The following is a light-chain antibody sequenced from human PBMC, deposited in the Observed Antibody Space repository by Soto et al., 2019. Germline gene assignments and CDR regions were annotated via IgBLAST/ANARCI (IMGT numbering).Light chain of an antibody. CDR2: GAS. J-gene: IGKJ1*01. Sequence: DIQMTQSPSSLSASVGDRVTITCRTSQSINTYLNWYQQKPGKAPKLLIYGASSLRSGVPLRFSGSGSETEFTLTISSLQPEDFATYSCQQSYSTTWTFGQGTKVDIK. CDR1: QSINTY. V-gene: IGKV1-39*01. CDR3: QQSYSTTWT.